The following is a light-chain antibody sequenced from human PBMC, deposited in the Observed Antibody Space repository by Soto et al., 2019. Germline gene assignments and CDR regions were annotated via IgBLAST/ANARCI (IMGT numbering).Light chain of an antibody. CDR1: QSVRSY. CDR3: QQFSSYPLT. Sequence: EIVLTQSPATLSLSPGERATLSCRASQSVRSYLAWYQQKPGQAPRLLIYDASNRATGIPARFSGSGSGTDFTLTISRLEPEDFAVYYCQQFSSYPLTFGGGTKV. J-gene: IGKJ4*01. V-gene: IGKV3-11*01. CDR2: DAS.